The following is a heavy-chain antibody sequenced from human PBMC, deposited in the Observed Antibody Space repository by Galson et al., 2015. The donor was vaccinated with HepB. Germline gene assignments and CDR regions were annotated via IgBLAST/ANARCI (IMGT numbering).Heavy chain of an antibody. D-gene: IGHD6-19*01. CDR1: GFTFSSYA. J-gene: IGHJ4*02. V-gene: IGHV3-30*04. CDR3: ARDIHNSGWYLGPDY. CDR2: ISYDGSNK. Sequence: SLRLSCAASGFTFSSYAMHWVRQAPGKGLEWVAVISYDGSNKYYADSVKGRFTISRDNSKNTLYLQMNSLRAEDTAVYYCARDIHNSGWYLGPDYWGQGTLVTVSS.